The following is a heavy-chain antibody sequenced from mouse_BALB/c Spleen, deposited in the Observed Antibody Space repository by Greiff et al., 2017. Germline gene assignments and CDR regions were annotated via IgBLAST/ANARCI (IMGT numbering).Heavy chain of an antibody. CDR3: ARGEGNYRFAY. J-gene: IGHJ3*01. CDR2: ISSGGST. Sequence: EVHLVESGGGLVKPGGSLKLSCAASGFTFSSYAMSWVRQTPEKRLEWVASISSGGSTYYPDSVKGRFTISRDNARNILYLQMSSLRSEDTAMYYCARGEGNYRFAYWGQGTLVTVSA. V-gene: IGHV5-6-5*01. D-gene: IGHD2-1*01. CDR1: GFTFSSYA.